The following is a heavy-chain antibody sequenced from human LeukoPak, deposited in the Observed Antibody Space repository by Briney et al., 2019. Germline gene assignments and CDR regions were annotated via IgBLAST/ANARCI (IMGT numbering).Heavy chain of an antibody. Sequence: ASVKVSCKASGGTFSSYAISWVRQAPGQGLEWMGGIIPIFGTANYAQKFQGRVTITTDESTSTAYMELSSLRSEDTAVYYCAWVPIENYGLDYWGQGTLVTVSS. CDR2: IIPIFGTA. J-gene: IGHJ4*02. CDR1: GGTFSSYA. CDR3: AWVPIENYGLDY. V-gene: IGHV1-69*05. D-gene: IGHD4-17*01.